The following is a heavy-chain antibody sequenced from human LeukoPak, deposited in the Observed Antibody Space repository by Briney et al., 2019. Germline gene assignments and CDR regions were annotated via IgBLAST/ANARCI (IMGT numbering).Heavy chain of an antibody. J-gene: IGHJ3*02. CDR3: ARVIAVRRAFDI. CDR1: GYTFTSYD. Sequence: ASVKVSCKASGYTFTSYDINWVRQATGQGLEWMGWMNPNSGNTGYAQKFQGRVTMTRDTSISTAYMELSRLRSDDTAVYYCARVIAVRRAFDIWGQGTMVTVSS. D-gene: IGHD6-19*01. V-gene: IGHV1-8*01. CDR2: MNPNSGNT.